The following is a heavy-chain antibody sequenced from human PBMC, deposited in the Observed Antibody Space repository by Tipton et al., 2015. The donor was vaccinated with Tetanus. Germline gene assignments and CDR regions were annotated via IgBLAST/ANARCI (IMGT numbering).Heavy chain of an antibody. CDR3: ARDSWHDILTGYYTPYYYYGMDV. CDR2: INPNSGGT. CDR1: GYTFTGYY. D-gene: IGHD3-9*01. J-gene: IGHJ6*02. Sequence: QVQLVQSGAEVKKPGASVKVSCKASGYTFTGYYMHWVRQAPGQGLEWMGWINPNSGGTNYAQKFQGRVTMTRDTSISTAYMELSRLRSDDTAVYYCARDSWHDILTGYYTPYYYYGMDVWGQGTTVTVSS. V-gene: IGHV1-2*02.